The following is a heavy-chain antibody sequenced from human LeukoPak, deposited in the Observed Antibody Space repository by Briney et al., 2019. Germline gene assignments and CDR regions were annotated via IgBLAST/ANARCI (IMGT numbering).Heavy chain of an antibody. V-gene: IGHV3-23*01. CDR3: ARLTYLDY. CDR1: GFTFSSYA. J-gene: IGHJ4*02. D-gene: IGHD2-21*01. CDR2: ISGSGEST. Sequence: GGSLRLSCAASGFTFSSYAMSWVRQAPGKGLEWVSSISGSGESTFYADSVQGRFTISRDNSKNTLHLQVNSLRAEDTAVYYCARLTYLDYWGQGTLVTVSS.